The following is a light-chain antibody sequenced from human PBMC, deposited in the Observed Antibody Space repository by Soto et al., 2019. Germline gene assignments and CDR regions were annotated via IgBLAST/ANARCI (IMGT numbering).Light chain of an antibody. V-gene: IGKV1-39*01. Sequence: DIQMTQSPSSLSASVGDRVTITCRASQSISSYLNWYQQKPGKAPKLLIYAASSLQSGVPSRFSGSGSGTEFTLTISSLQPEDFATYYCQQSYGTALTFGGGTKVEIK. CDR3: QQSYGTALT. CDR2: AAS. CDR1: QSISSY. J-gene: IGKJ4*01.